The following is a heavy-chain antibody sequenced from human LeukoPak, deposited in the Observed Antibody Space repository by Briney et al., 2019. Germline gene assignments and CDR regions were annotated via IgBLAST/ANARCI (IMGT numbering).Heavy chain of an antibody. D-gene: IGHD5-18*01. CDR2: ISAYNGNT. V-gene: IGHV1-18*01. Sequence: ASVKVTCKASAYTFTSYGISWVRQAPGQGLGWMGWISAYNGNTNYAQKLQGRVTMTTDTSTSTAYMELRSLRSDDTAVYYCARGRDSWIQLDYWGQGTLVTVSS. CDR3: ARGRDSWIQLDY. CDR1: AYTFTSYG. J-gene: IGHJ4*02.